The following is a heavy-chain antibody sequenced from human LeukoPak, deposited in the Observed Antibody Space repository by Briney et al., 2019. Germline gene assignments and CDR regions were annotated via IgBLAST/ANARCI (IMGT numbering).Heavy chain of an antibody. J-gene: IGHJ4*02. CDR2: IYYSGST. D-gene: IGHD4-17*01. CDR3: ARLRPGYFDY. CDR1: GGSISSYY. V-gene: IGHV4-59*12. Sequence: SETLSLTCTISGGSISSYYWSWIRQPPGKGLEWIGYIYYSGSTNYNPSLKSRVTISVDTSKNQFSLKLSSVTAADTAVYYCARLRPGYFDYWGQGTLVTVSS.